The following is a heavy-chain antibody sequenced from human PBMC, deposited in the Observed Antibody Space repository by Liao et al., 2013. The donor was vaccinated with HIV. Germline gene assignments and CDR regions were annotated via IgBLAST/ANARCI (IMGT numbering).Heavy chain of an antibody. V-gene: IGHV4-61*02. CDR1: GGSISSGSYY. Sequence: QVQLQESGPGLVKPSQTLSLTCTVSGGSISSGSYYWSWIRQPAGKRLEWIGRIYTSGSTKYNPSLKTRVTLSLDTSNNQFSLNLTSVTAADTAVYYCARGRLDYWGQGTLVTVSS. J-gene: IGHJ4*02. D-gene: IGHD6-25*01. CDR2: IYTSGST. CDR3: ARGRLDY.